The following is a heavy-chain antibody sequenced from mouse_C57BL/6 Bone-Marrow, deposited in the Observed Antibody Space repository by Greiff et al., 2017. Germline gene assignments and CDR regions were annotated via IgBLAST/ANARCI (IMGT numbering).Heavy chain of an antibody. CDR1: GYTFTDYE. CDR3: TRSFYYYAMDY. CDR2: IDPETGGT. Sequence: VKLQESGAELVRPGASVTLSCKASGYTFTDYEMHWVKQTPVHGLEWIGAIDPETGGTAYNQKFKGKATLTADKSSSTAYMELRSLTSEDSAVYYCTRSFYYYAMDYWGQGTSVTVSS. J-gene: IGHJ4*01. V-gene: IGHV1-15*01.